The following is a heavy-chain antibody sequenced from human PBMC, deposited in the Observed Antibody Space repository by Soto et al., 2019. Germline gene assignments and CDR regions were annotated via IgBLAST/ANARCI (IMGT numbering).Heavy chain of an antibody. Sequence: EVQLVESGGGLVRPGGSLRLSCAVSGFTVSTNYMSWVRQAPGKGLESVSIIYSDGGTYYADSVKGRFTTSRDRARNTLYLQMDNLRADDTAVYHCARDSSYYGSGRGVLDYWGPGALVTVSS. CDR2: IYSDGGT. V-gene: IGHV3-66*01. CDR3: ARDSSYYGSGRGVLDY. D-gene: IGHD3-10*01. J-gene: IGHJ4*02. CDR1: GFTVSTNY.